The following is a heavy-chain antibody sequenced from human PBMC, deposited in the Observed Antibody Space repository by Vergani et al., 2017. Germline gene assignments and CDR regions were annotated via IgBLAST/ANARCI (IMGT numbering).Heavy chain of an antibody. CDR1: GFTFSSHA. Sequence: EVQLLESGGGLVQPGGSLRLSCAASGFTFSSHAMTWVRQAPGKGLEWVSAIVGRGGRTYYADSVKGRFTISRDNSTNTLYLQLNSLRADDTAVYYCAKSRGYYSTDGFDIWGQGTMVTVSS. CDR3: AKSRGYYSTDGFDI. CDR2: IVGRGGRT. J-gene: IGHJ3*02. D-gene: IGHD2-15*01. V-gene: IGHV3-23*01.